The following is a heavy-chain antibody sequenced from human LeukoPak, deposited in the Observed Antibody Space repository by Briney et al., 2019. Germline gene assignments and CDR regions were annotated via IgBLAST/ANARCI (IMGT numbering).Heavy chain of an antibody. Sequence: ASVRVSCKASGYTFTDYYIHWVRQAPGQGLEWMGWINPNSGDTKYAQKFQGRVTMTRDTSISTAYMELSRLTSDDTAVYFCARATHRGYSDYDFDYWGQGTLVTVSS. CDR3: ARATHRGYSDYDFDY. CDR2: INPNSGDT. J-gene: IGHJ4*02. D-gene: IGHD5-12*01. CDR1: GYTFTDYY. V-gene: IGHV1-2*02.